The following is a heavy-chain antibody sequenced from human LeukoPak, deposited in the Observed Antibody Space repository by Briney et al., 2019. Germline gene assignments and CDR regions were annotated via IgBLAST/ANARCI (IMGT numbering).Heavy chain of an antibody. CDR3: ARGAIYYYCGMDV. V-gene: IGHV4-34*01. CDR1: AGSFSGYY. CDR2: INYSGST. J-gene: IGHJ6*02. Sequence: SGTLSLTCAVYAGSFSGYYWSWIRQPPGKGLEWVGEINYSGSTNYNPSLKSRVTISVDTSKNQFSLKLSSVTAADTAVYYCARGAIYYYCGMDVWGQGTTVTVSS.